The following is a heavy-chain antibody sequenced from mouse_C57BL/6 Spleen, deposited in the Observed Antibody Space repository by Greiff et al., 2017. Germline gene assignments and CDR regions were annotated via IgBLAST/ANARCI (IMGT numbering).Heavy chain of an antibody. Sequence: VQLQQSGAELAKPGASVKLSCKASGYTFTSYWMHWVKQRPGQGLEWIGYINPSSGYTKYNQKFKDKATLPADKSSSTAYMQLSSLTYEDAAVYYCAREGASWGDWFAYWGQGALVTVSA. V-gene: IGHV1-7*01. D-gene: IGHD4-1*01. CDR3: AREGASWGDWFAY. CDR2: INPSSGYT. J-gene: IGHJ3*01. CDR1: GYTFTSYW.